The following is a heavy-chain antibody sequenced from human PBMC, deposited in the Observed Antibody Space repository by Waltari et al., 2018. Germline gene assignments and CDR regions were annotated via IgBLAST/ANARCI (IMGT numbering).Heavy chain of an antibody. Sequence: QVQLQESGPGLVKPSETLSLTCTVSGGSLSSYYWSWIRQPAGKGLEWIGRIYTSGSTNYNPSLKSRVTMSVDTSKNQFSLKLSSVTAADTAVYYCARDLRPFSWELLGYWGQGTLVTVSS. CDR2: IYTSGST. J-gene: IGHJ4*02. D-gene: IGHD1-26*01. V-gene: IGHV4-4*07. CDR3: ARDLRPFSWELLGY. CDR1: GGSLSSYY.